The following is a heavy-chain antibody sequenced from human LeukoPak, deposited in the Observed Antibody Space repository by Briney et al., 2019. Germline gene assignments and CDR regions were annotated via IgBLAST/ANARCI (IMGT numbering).Heavy chain of an antibody. CDR2: INPNSGGT. D-gene: IGHD2-2*01. V-gene: IGHV1-2*02. CDR1: GYTFSGYY. J-gene: IGHJ5*02. Sequence: GASVKVSCKASGYTFSGYYIHWVRQAPGQGLEWMGWINPNSGGTNYAQKFQGRVTMTRDTSISTAYMELSRLRSDDTAVYYFARVALGGGPTVPAAMLSWFDPWGQGTLVTVSS. CDR3: ARVALGGGPTVPAAMLSWFDP.